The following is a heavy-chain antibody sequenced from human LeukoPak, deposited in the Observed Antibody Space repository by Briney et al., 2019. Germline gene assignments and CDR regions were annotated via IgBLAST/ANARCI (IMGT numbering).Heavy chain of an antibody. CDR3: ARGDDFWGDRDAFDI. J-gene: IGHJ3*02. D-gene: IGHD3-3*01. CDR2: INTDGRYK. Sequence: SGGSLRLSCAASGFTFTSYSMHWVRQTPGEGLEWVSSINTDGRYKLYADSVKGRFTISRDDAKNSLYLQMNSLRVEDTALYCCARGDDFWGDRDAFDIWGQGTMVTVSS. CDR1: GFTFTSYS. V-gene: IGHV3-21*01.